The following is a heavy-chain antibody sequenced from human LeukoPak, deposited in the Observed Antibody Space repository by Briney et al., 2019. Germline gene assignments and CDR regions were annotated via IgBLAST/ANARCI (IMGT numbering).Heavy chain of an antibody. V-gene: IGHV5-51*01. CDR2: IYPGDSDT. J-gene: IGHJ4*02. Sequence: GESLKISCKGSGYSFTSYWIGWVRQMPGKGLEWMGIIYPGDSDTRYSPSFQGQVTISADKSTSTAYLQWSSLKASDTAMYYCARHAKEYYYDSSGYFDYWGQGTLVTVSS. CDR3: ARHAKEYYYDSSGYFDY. D-gene: IGHD3-22*01. CDR1: GYSFTSYW.